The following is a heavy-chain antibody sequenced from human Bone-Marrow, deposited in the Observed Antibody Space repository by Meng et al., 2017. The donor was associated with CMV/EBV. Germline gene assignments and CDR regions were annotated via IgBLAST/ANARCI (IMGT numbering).Heavy chain of an antibody. J-gene: IGHJ6*02. CDR1: GFTFSSYG. D-gene: IGHD5-18*01. CDR2: IRYDGSNK. Sequence: GGSLRLSCAAFGFTFSSYGMHWVRQAPGKGLEWVAFIRYDGSNKYYADSVKGRFTISRDNSKNTLYLQMNSLRAEDTAVYYCAKDGGYSYVSYYYYGMDVWGQGTTVTVSS. V-gene: IGHV3-30*02. CDR3: AKDGGYSYVSYYYYGMDV.